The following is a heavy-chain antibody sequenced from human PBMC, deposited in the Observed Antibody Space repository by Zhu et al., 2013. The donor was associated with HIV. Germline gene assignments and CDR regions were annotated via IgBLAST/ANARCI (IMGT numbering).Heavy chain of an antibody. V-gene: IGHV4-38-2*02. D-gene: IGHD2-21*01. CDR1: GYSISSGYY. Sequence: QVQLQESGPGLVKPSETLSLTCTVSGYSISSGYYWGWIRQPPGKGLEWIGSIYHSGSTYYNPSLKSRVTISVDTSKNQFSLKLSSVTAADTAVYYCARVVVGRTGYYFDYWGQGTLGHRSPQ. CDR2: IYHSGST. CDR3: ARVVVGRTGYYFDY. J-gene: IGHJ4*02.